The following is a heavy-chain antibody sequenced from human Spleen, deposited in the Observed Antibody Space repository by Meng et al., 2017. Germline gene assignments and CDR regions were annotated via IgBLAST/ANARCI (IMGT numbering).Heavy chain of an antibody. CDR3: ARLQGDWLGLDS. CDR2: TYYSGST. V-gene: IGHV4-59*01. Sequence: SETLSLTCTVSGGSISSYYWSWIRQPPGKGLEWIGYTYYSGSTNYNPSLKSRVTISVDTSRNQFSLKLSSVTAADTAVYYCARLQGDWLGLDSWGQGTLVTVSS. J-gene: IGHJ4*02. CDR1: GGSISSYY. D-gene: IGHD2-21*01.